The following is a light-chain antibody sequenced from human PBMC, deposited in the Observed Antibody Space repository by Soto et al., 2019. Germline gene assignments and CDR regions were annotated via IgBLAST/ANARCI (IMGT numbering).Light chain of an antibody. J-gene: IGLJ2*01. CDR3: LSAYSSGTYPV. V-gene: IGLV3-25*03. Sequence: SYELTQPPSVSVSPGQTARITCSGDALPKQYAYWYQQKPGQAPVLVIYKDSERPSGIPERFSGSSSGTTVTLTISGVQAEDEADYYCLSAYSSGTYPVFGGGTKLTVL. CDR2: KDS. CDR1: ALPKQY.